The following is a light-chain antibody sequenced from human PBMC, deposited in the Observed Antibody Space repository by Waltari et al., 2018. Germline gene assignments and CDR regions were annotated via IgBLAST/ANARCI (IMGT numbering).Light chain of an antibody. CDR2: AAS. V-gene: IGKV3-15*01. Sequence: EIVMTQSPATLSWSPGERATLPCRASQRISSNLAWYQQKPGQAPRLLIYAASTRATGSPARFSGSGSGTEFTLTISSLQPEDFAIYYCQQYNNWPFAFGQGTKLEVK. CDR3: QQYNNWPFA. J-gene: IGKJ2*01. CDR1: QRISSN.